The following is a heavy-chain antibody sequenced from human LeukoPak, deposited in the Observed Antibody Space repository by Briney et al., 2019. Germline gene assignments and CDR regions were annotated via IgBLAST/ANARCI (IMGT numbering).Heavy chain of an antibody. J-gene: IGHJ3*02. CDR1: GGSISSYY. D-gene: IGHD5-24*01. CDR2: IYYSGST. V-gene: IGHV4-59*01. Sequence: SETLSLTCTVSGGSISSYYWSWIRQPPGKGLEWIGYIYYSGSTNYNPSLKSRVIISVDTSKNQFSLKLSSVTAADTAVYYCARHRGGYKQVAFDIWGQGTMVTVSS. CDR3: ARHRGGYKQVAFDI.